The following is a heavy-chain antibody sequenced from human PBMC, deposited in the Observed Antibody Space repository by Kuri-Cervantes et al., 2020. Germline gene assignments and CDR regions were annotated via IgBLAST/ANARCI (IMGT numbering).Heavy chain of an antibody. J-gene: IGHJ4*02. V-gene: IGHV3-23*01. CDR1: GFTFSSYA. D-gene: IGHD3-10*01. Sequence: GESLKISCAASGFTFSSYAMSWVRQAPGKGLEWVSAISGSGGSTYYADSVKGRFTISRDNSKNTLYLQMNSLRAEDTAVYYCAKAVLLWSGVETFFDYWGQGTLVTVSS. CDR3: AKAVLLWSGVETFFDY. CDR2: ISGSGGST.